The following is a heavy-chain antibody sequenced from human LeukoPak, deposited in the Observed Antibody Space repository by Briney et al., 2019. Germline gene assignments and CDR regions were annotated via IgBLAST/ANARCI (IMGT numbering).Heavy chain of an antibody. CDR1: GFTVSSNY. Sequence: PGGSLRLSCAASGFTVSSNYMSWVRPAPGKGLEWVSVIYSGGSTYYADSVKGRFTISRDNSKNTLYLQMNSLRAEDTAVYYCARYPSSGWYYFDYWGQGTLVTVSS. CDR3: ARYPSSGWYYFDY. V-gene: IGHV3-53*01. D-gene: IGHD6-19*01. CDR2: IYSGGST. J-gene: IGHJ4*02.